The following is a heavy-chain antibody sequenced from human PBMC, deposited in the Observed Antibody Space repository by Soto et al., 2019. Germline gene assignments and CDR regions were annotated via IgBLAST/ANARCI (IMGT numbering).Heavy chain of an antibody. CDR3: ASSKDYDSSGYYYLFDY. CDR2: IYYSGST. J-gene: IGHJ4*02. V-gene: IGHV4-31*03. Sequence: PSENLSLPCTVSGGSLSSGGYYLSWIRQHPGKGLEWIGYIYYSGSTYYNPSLKSRVTISVDTSKNQFSLKLSSVTAADTAVYYCASSKDYDSSGYYYLFDYWGQGTLVIVSS. D-gene: IGHD3-22*01. CDR1: GGSLSSGGYY.